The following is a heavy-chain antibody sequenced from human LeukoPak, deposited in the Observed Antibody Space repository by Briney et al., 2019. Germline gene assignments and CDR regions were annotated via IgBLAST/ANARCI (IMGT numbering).Heavy chain of an antibody. D-gene: IGHD3-10*01. J-gene: IGHJ5*02. V-gene: IGHV3-23*01. CDR2: ISGSGGST. CDR3: ARDGSGSYYDRWFDP. CDR1: GFTFSSYA. Sequence: GGSMRLSCSASGFTFSSYAMGWVRQAPGKGLEWVSAISGSGGSTYYADSVRGRFTISRDNSENTLYLQMNSLRAEDTAVYYCARDGSGSYYDRWFDPWGQGTLVTVSS.